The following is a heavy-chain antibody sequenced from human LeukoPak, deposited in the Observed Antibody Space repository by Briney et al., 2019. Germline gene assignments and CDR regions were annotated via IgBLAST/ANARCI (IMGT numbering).Heavy chain of an antibody. CDR2: IYTSGST. V-gene: IGHV4-61*02. CDR3: ARAARFGRFDP. J-gene: IGHJ5*02. D-gene: IGHD3-16*01. CDR1: GGSISSGSYY. Sequence: PSETLSLTCTVSGGSISSGSYYWSWIRQPAGKGLEWIGRIYTSGSTNYNPSLKSRVTISVDTSKNQFSLKLSSVTAADTAVYYCARAARFGRFDPWGQGTLVTVSS.